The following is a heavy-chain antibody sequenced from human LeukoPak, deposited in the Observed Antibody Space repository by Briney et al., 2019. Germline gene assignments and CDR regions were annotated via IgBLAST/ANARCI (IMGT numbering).Heavy chain of an antibody. V-gene: IGHV4-4*07. D-gene: IGHD3-9*01. CDR1: GGSISSYY. J-gene: IGHJ3*02. Sequence: SETLSLTCTVSGGSISSYYWSWIRQPAGKGLEWIGRIYTSGSTNYNPSLTSRVTMSVDTSKNQFSLKLSSVTAADTAVYYCAGGLRYFDWLLRGGAFDIWGQGTMVTVSS. CDR2: IYTSGST. CDR3: AGGLRYFDWLLRGGAFDI.